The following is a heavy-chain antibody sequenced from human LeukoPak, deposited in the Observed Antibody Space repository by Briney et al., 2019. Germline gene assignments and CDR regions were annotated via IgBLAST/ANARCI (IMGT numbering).Heavy chain of an antibody. J-gene: IGHJ4*02. CDR1: GFTFSSYG. V-gene: IGHV3-33*01. CDR3: AREPSRYCSSTSCRLFHY. D-gene: IGHD2-2*01. Sequence: GGSLRLSCAASGFTFSSYGMHWVRQAPGKGLEWVAVIWYDGSNKYYADSVKSRFTISRDNSKNTLYLQMNSLRAEDTAVYYCAREPSRYCSSTSCRLFHYWGQGTMVSVCS. CDR2: IWYDGSNK.